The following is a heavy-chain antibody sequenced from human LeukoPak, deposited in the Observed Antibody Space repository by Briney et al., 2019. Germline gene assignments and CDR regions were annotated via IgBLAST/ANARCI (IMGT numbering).Heavy chain of an antibody. CDR1: GGSISSYY. J-gene: IGHJ4*02. CDR3: GRSKQGLPGPSYYFDY. CDR2: IYYSGST. Sequence: PSETLSLTCTVSGGSISSYYWSWIRQPPGKGLEWIGYIYYSGSTNYNPSLKSRVTISVDTSKNQFSLKLSSVTAADTAVYYCGRSKQGLPGPSYYFDYWGQGTLVTVSS. V-gene: IGHV4-59*01. D-gene: IGHD6-19*01.